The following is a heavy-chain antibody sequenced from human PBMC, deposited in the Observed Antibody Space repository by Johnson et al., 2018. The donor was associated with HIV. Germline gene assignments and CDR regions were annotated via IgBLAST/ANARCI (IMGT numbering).Heavy chain of an antibody. Sequence: QVQLVESGGGVVQPGGSLRLSCAASGFTFSSYGMHWVRQAPGKGLEWVAFIRYDGSNKYYADSVKGRFTISRDNSKNTLYLQMNSLRAEDTALYYCARAPPYYGGYSVSDAFDIWGQGTMVTVSS. D-gene: IGHD3-22*01. CDR2: IRYDGSNK. CDR1: GFTFSSYG. V-gene: IGHV3-30*02. CDR3: ARAPPYYGGYSVSDAFDI. J-gene: IGHJ3*02.